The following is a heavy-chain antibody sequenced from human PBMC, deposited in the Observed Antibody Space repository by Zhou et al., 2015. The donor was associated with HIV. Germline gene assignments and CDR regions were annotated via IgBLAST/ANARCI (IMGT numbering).Heavy chain of an antibody. J-gene: IGHJ4*02. V-gene: IGHV1-69*06. D-gene: IGHD5-24*01. CDR1: GGTFSSYA. CDR3: ARGERWLQLQGFYFDY. Sequence: QVQLVQSGAEVKKPGSSVKVSCKASGGTFSSYAISWVRQAPGQGLEWMGGIIPIFGTANYAQKFQGRVTITADKSTSTAYMELSSLRSEDTAVYYCARGERWLQLQGFYFDYWGQGTLVTVSS. CDR2: IIPIFGTA.